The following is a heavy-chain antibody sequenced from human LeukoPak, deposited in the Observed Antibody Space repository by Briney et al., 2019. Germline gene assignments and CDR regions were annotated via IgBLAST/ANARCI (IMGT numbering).Heavy chain of an antibody. D-gene: IGHD3-10*01. Sequence: SQTLSLTCTVSGGSISSGDYYWSWIRQSPGKGLEWIGYIYYSGSTYYNPSLKSRVTISVDTSKNQFSLKLSSVTAADTAVYYCARDVNYGSGSQSRFDPWGQGTLVTVSS. J-gene: IGHJ5*02. V-gene: IGHV4-30-4*01. CDR3: ARDVNYGSGSQSRFDP. CDR1: GGSISSGDYY. CDR2: IYYSGST.